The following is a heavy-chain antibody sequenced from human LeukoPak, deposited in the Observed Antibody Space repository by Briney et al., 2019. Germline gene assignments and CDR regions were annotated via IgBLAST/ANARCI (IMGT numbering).Heavy chain of an antibody. CDR1: GFTFSSYA. V-gene: IGHV3-23*01. CDR3: AKGAPDDILIGYYPVDDAFDI. CDR2: ISGSGGST. Sequence: GGSLRLSCAASGFTFSSYAMSWVRQAPGRGLEWVSAISGSGGSTHYADSVKGRFTVSRDNSKNTLYLQMNSLRGEDTAVYYCAKGAPDDILIGYYPVDDAFDIWGQGTKVTVSS. J-gene: IGHJ3*02. D-gene: IGHD3-9*01.